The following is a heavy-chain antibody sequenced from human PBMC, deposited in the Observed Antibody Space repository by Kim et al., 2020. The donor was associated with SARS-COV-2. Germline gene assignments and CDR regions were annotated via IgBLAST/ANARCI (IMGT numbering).Heavy chain of an antibody. J-gene: IGHJ6*02. D-gene: IGHD3-10*01. Sequence: SVKVSCKASGGTFNNYTVSWVRQAPGQGLEWMGGIIPIFGTSKYAQKFQGRVTLTADESSSTAYMELNSLRSADTAVYYCARGADDYYGSGSHYPRASYYYTMDVWGQGTTVTVSS. CDR2: IIPIFGTS. CDR1: GGTFNNYT. V-gene: IGHV1-69*13. CDR3: ARGADDYYGSGSHYPRASYYYTMDV.